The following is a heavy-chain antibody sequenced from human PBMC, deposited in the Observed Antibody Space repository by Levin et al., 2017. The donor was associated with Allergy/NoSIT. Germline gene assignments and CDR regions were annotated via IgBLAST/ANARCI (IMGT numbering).Heavy chain of an antibody. CDR3: AKEGYDILTGDIWDSPFDY. V-gene: IGHV3-30*18. D-gene: IGHD3-9*01. CDR2: ISYDGSNK. CDR1: GFTFSSYG. Sequence: LSLTCAASGFTFSSYGMHWVRQAPGKGLEWVAVISYDGSNKYYADSVKGRFTISRDNSKNTLYLQMNSLRAEDTAVYYCAKEGYDILTGDIWDSPFDYWGQGTLVTVSS. J-gene: IGHJ4*02.